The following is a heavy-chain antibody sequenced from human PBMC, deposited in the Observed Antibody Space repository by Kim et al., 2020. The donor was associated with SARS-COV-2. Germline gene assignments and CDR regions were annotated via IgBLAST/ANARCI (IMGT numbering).Heavy chain of an antibody. J-gene: IGHJ2*01. CDR3: AREWPDSSSYGWYFDL. D-gene: IGHD6-6*01. Sequence: SVKGRFTISRENAENSLSLQMNSLRVGDTAIYYCAREWPDSSSYGWYFDLWGRGTLVTVSS. V-gene: IGHV3-13*01.